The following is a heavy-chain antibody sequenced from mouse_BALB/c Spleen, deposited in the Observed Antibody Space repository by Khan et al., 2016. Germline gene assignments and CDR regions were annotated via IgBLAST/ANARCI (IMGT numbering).Heavy chain of an antibody. CDR1: GFAFSRYW. Sequence: EVKLLESGGGLVQPGGSLKLSCVASGFAFSRYWMSWVRQAPGKGLEWIGEINPDSSTINYTPSLKDKFIISRDNAYNTLYLQMSKVRSEDTALYYCERLHYDGRFAYWGQGTLVTVSA. V-gene: IGHV4-1*02. J-gene: IGHJ3*01. CDR2: INPDSSTI. CDR3: ERLHYDGRFAY. D-gene: IGHD1-2*01.